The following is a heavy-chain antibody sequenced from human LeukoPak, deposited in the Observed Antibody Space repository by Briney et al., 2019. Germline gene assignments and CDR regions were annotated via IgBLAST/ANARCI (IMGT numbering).Heavy chain of an antibody. CDR2: ISYDGSHK. D-gene: IGHD3-10*01. CDR3: AKAQIYGSGLYYFEY. V-gene: IGHV3-30*18. J-gene: IGHJ4*02. Sequence: GGSLRLSCTASGFTFRSYGMHWVRQAPGKGLEWVALISYDGSHKFYADSVKGRFTISRDNSKNTLYLEMTSLRAEDTAMYFCAKAQIYGSGLYYFEYWGQGTLVTVSS. CDR1: GFTFRSYG.